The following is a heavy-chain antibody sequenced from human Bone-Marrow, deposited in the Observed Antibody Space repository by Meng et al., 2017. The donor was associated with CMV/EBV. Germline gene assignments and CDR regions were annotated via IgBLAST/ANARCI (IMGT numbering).Heavy chain of an antibody. CDR2: ISWDGGST. CDR3: ARKSSGYSYDH. CDR1: GFTFDDYT. J-gene: IGHJ4*02. V-gene: IGHV3-43*01. D-gene: IGHD5-18*01. Sequence: GESLKISCAASGFTFDDYTMHWVRQAPGKGLEWVSLISWDGGSTYYADSVKGRFTISRDNSKNTLYLQMNSLRAEDTAVYYCARKSSGYSYDHWGQGTLVTVSS.